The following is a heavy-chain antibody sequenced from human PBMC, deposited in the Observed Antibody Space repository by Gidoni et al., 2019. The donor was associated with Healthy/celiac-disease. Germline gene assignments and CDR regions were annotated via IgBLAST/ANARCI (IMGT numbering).Heavy chain of an antibody. D-gene: IGHD3-16*02. CDR3: AHSRIGGVIVGGWFDP. CDR1: GFSLSTSGVG. V-gene: IGHV2-5*01. J-gene: IGHJ5*02. CDR2: IYWNDDK. Sequence: QITLKESGPTLVKPTQTLTLTCTFSGFSLSTSGVGVGWIRQPPGKALEWLALIYWNDDKRYSPSLKSRLTITKDTSKNQVVLTMTNMDPVDTATYYCAHSRIGGVIVGGWFDPWGQGTLVTVSS.